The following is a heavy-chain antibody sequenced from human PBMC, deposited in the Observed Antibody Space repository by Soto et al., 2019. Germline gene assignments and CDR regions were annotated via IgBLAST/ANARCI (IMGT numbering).Heavy chain of an antibody. Sequence: GGSLRLSCAAFGFTFSCCGMHWVRQAPGKGLEWVAGIWSDGTHDDYADSVKGRFTISRDNSRNTLDLQMSSLRGDDTAAYFCAKDRVSDHNSGWPQGHWGRGTLVTV. J-gene: IGHJ4*02. CDR2: IWSDGTHD. CDR3: AKDRVSDHNSGWPQGH. CDR1: GFTFSCCG. D-gene: IGHD5-12*01. V-gene: IGHV3-30*02.